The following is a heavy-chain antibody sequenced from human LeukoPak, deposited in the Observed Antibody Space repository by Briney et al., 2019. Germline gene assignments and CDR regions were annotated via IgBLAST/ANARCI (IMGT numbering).Heavy chain of an antibody. D-gene: IGHD6-25*01. CDR2: ISPNSNDI. CDR3: SRDPRLLDY. CDR1: GFTFTTYW. J-gene: IGHJ4*02. Sequence: PGGSLRLSCAASGFTFTTYWMTWVRQAPGKGLEWIVYISPNSNDISYADSVKGRFTISRDNAKNSLYLQMNSLTVEDTGVYYCSRDPRLLDYWGQGSLVTVSS. V-gene: IGHV3-21*05.